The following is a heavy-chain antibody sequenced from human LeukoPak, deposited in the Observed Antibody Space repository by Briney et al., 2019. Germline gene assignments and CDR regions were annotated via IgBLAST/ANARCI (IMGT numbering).Heavy chain of an antibody. J-gene: IGHJ6*03. Sequence: PSETLSLTCTVSGGSISSGSYYWSWIRRPAGKGLEWIGRINTSGRTKYNPSLKSRVTISVDTSKNQFSLKLSSVTAADTAAYYCARDPTGRYSSEGYMDVWGKGTTVTISS. V-gene: IGHV4-61*02. CDR1: GGSISSGSYY. CDR2: INTSGRT. D-gene: IGHD6-19*01. CDR3: ARDPTGRYSSEGYMDV.